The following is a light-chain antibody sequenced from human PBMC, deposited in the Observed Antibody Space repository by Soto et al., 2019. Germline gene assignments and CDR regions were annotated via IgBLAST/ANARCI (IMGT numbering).Light chain of an antibody. J-gene: IGKJ1*01. CDR1: QDISNY. CDR3: QKYNSAPRT. CDR2: AAS. V-gene: IGKV1-27*01. Sequence: DIQMTQSTSSLSASVGDRVTITCRASQDISNYLDWYQQKPGKVPKLLIYAASTLQSGVPSRFSGSGSGTDFTLTISSLQPEDVATYYCQKYNSAPRTFGQGTKVEIK.